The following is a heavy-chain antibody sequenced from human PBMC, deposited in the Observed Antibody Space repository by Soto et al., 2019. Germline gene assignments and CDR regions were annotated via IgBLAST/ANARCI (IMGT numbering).Heavy chain of an antibody. CDR3: ARPRMTTTTRYHGMDV. CDR2: VSFDGSNE. J-gene: IGHJ6*02. CDR1: GFTFSRYA. D-gene: IGHD4-17*01. V-gene: IGHV3-30-3*01. Sequence: QVQLVESGGGVVQPGGSLRLSCSASGFTFSRYAMHWVRQAPGEGLDWVAVVSFDGSNEYYAESVRGRFTISRDTSKNTLDLQMNSLRPEDTAVYFCARPRMTTTTRYHGMDVWGRGNTVTVSS.